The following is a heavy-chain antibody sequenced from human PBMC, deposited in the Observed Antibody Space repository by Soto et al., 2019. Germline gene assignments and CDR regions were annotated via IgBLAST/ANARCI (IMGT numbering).Heavy chain of an antibody. Sequence: ASLKVSCKASGYRFSTSGMSWLLQDTGQGLEWMGWISTYNGDTNDAPKFQDRVTMTSDTSTSTVYMELRSLRSDDTAVYYCARAGAAPYYYYGMDVWGQGTRVTVSS. D-gene: IGHD2-15*01. J-gene: IGHJ6*02. V-gene: IGHV1-18*01. CDR3: ARAGAAPYYYYGMDV. CDR2: ISTYNGDT. CDR1: GYRFSTSG.